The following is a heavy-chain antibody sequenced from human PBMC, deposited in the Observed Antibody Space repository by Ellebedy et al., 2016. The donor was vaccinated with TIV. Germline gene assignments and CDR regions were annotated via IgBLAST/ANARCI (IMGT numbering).Heavy chain of an antibody. CDR2: ISGNGLHV. V-gene: IGHV3-21*06. CDR1: GFTLSTHW. CDR3: ATDRGERGLLSFFDS. D-gene: IGHD2-21*02. J-gene: IGHJ4*02. Sequence: PGGSLRLSCAASGFTLSTHWMSWVRQAPGKGLEWVSSISGNGLHVKYTDLVQGRFTISRDSAKNSVSLQMDSLRAEDTAVYYCATDRGERGLLSFFDSWGQGTPVTVST.